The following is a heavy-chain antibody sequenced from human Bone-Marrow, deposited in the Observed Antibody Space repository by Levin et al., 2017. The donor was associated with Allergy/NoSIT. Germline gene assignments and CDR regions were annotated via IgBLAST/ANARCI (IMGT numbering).Heavy chain of an antibody. Sequence: PGESLKISCAASGFTFSRYAMHWVRQAPGKGLEWVAVISDDGSNKYYRDSVKGRFTISRDNSKNTLYLQMNSLRAEDTAVYYCAKDSIVIVPAQFTFDYWGQGTLVTVSS. V-gene: IGHV3-30*04. D-gene: IGHD2-2*01. CDR1: GFTFSRYA. J-gene: IGHJ4*01. CDR3: AKDSIVIVPAQFTFDY. CDR2: ISDDGSNK.